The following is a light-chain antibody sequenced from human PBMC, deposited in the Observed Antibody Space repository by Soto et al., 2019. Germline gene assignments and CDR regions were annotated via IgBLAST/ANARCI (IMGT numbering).Light chain of an antibody. J-gene: IGKJ2*01. CDR1: QDISSY. CDR3: QQLISYPLT. V-gene: IGKV1-9*01. CDR2: AAS. Sequence: DIPLTQSPSLLSASVGDRVTITCRARQDISSYLAWYQQRPGKAPKLLIYAASTLQSGVPSRFSGSGSGTEFTLTISSLQPEDFATYYCQQLISYPLTFGQGTKLEIK.